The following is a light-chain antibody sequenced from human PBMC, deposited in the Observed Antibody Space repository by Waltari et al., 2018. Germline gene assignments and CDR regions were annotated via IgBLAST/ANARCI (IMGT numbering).Light chain of an antibody. CDR3: QHYVRLPAT. CDR1: QSVGRS. V-gene: IGKV3-20*01. CDR2: GAS. Sequence: MVLRHPPAPLFFPPGARPPLPCRASQSVGRSLAWYQQKPGQAPRLLIYGASNRAPGIPDRFSGSGSGTDFSLTISRLEPEDFGLYSCQHYVRLPATFGQGTKVEIK. J-gene: IGKJ1*01.